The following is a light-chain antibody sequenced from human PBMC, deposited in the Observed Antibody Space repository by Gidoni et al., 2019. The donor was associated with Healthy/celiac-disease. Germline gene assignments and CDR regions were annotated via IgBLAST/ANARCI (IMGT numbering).Light chain of an antibody. CDR3: QQYNSYWT. CDR2: KAS. CDR1: QSISSW. V-gene: IGKV1-5*03. J-gene: IGKJ1*01. Sequence: DIQMTQSPSTLSASVGDRVTITCRASQSISSWLAWYQQKPGKAPKLLIYKASSLKSGVPSRFSGSGSGTEFTLTIFSLQPDDFATYYCQQYNSYWTFGQGTKVEIK.